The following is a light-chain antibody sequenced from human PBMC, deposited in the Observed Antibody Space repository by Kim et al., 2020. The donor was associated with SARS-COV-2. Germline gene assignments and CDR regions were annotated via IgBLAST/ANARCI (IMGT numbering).Light chain of an antibody. V-gene: IGKV1-39*01. CDR2: AAS. CDR3: QETYSIPFT. Sequence: AVGDRVTIPCRASQSIRSNLNWYQQKPGKVPKLLIYAASSLQTGVPSRFSGSGSGSDFTLAISSLQPEDFATYYCQETYSIPFTFGPGTKVDIK. J-gene: IGKJ3*01. CDR1: QSIRSN.